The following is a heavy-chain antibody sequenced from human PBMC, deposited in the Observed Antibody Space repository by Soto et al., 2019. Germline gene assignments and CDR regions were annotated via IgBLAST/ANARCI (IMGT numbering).Heavy chain of an antibody. CDR1: GVSITSSDSY. D-gene: IGHD3-3*02. CDR2: INSSGRA. CDR3: ASFSTLGKDYGVDV. J-gene: IGHJ6*02. V-gene: IGHV4-30-4*01. Sequence: QVQLQESGPGLVKPSQTLSLTCSVSGVSITSSDSYWSLIRQPPGKGLEWIGYINSSGRAYYKPALKSRVSIATDPSKNQFSRRLTSVTVADTAVYFCASFSTLGKDYGVDVWGQGTSVTVSS.